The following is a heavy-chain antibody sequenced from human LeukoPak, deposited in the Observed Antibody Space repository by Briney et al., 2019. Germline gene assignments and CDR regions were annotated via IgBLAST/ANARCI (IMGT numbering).Heavy chain of an antibody. CDR1: GGSISSYY. J-gene: IGHJ4*02. CDR3: ARAHYDFWSGYSYYFDY. V-gene: IGHV4-59*06. Sequence: SETLSLTCTVSGGSISSYYWSWIRQPPGKGLEWIGYIYYSGSTYYNPSLKSRVTISVDTSKNQFSLKLSSVTAADTAVYYCARAHYDFWSGYSYYFDYWGQGTLVTVSS. CDR2: IYYSGST. D-gene: IGHD3-3*01.